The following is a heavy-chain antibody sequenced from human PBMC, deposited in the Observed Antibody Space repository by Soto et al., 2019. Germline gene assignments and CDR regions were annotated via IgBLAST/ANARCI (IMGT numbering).Heavy chain of an antibody. CDR2: IYYSGST. V-gene: IGHV4-59*08. Sequence: SETHSLTSPVSSGSIESNYWSWIRQPPGKGLEWIGYIYYSGSTNYNPSLKSRVTISVDTSKNQFSLKLSSVTAADTAVYYCARHHDSWGQGTLVTVSS. CDR3: ARHHDS. J-gene: IGHJ4*02. CDR1: SGSIESNY.